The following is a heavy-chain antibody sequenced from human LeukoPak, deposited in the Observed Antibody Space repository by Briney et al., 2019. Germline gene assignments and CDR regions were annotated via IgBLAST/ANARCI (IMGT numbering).Heavy chain of an antibody. CDR2: ISGSGGST. J-gene: IGHJ4*02. D-gene: IGHD2-2*01. Sequence: PGGSLRLSCAASGFTFSSYGMHWVRQAPGKGLEWVSAISGSGGSTYYADSVKGRFTISRDNSKNTLYLQMNSLRAEDTAVYYCAKVGLRYCSSTSCYAINFDYWGQGTLVTVSS. V-gene: IGHV3-23*01. CDR3: AKVGLRYCSSTSCYAINFDY. CDR1: GFTFSSYG.